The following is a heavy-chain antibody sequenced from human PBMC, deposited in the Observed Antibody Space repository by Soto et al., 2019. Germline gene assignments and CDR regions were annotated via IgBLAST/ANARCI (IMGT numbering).Heavy chain of an antibody. CDR1: GYIFTCND. CDR3: APHYPDSSGYFDY. D-gene: IGHD3-22*01. V-gene: IGHV1-2*02. J-gene: IGHJ4*02. Sequence: SGQVSCNCSGYIFTCNDMTWVRQAPGQGLEYMGWINPNNGATNYAQNFQGRVTMTWDTSISTAYMEVRRLRSDDTAVYYCAPHYPDSSGYFDYWGQGTLVTFSS. CDR2: INPNNGAT.